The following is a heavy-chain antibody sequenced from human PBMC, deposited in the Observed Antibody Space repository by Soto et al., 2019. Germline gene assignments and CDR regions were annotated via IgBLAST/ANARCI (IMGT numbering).Heavy chain of an antibody. Sequence: QVQLVESGGGVVQPGRSLRLSCAASGFTFSSYGMHWVRQAPGKGLEWVAVIWYDGSNKYYADSVKGRFTISRDNSKNTLYLQMNSLRAEDTAVYYCASAPPGFFDYWGQGTLVTVSS. CDR3: ASAPPGFFDY. CDR1: GFTFSSYG. V-gene: IGHV3-33*01. J-gene: IGHJ4*02. CDR2: IWYDGSNK.